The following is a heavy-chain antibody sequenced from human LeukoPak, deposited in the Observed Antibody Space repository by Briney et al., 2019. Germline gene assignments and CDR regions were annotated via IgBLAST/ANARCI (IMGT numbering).Heavy chain of an antibody. J-gene: IGHJ4*02. CDR1: GLTFSSYS. CDR2: ISSSSSYI. D-gene: IGHD3-22*01. Sequence: GGPLRLSCAASGLTFSSYSMNWVRQAPGKGLEWVSSISSSSSYIYYADSVKGRFTISRDNAKNSLYLQVNSLRAEDTAVYYCARDSYYDSSGYYYPLFDYWGQGTLVTVSS. CDR3: ARDSYYDSSGYYYPLFDY. V-gene: IGHV3-21*01.